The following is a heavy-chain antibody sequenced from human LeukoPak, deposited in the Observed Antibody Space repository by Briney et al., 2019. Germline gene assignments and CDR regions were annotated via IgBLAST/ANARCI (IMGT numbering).Heavy chain of an antibody. J-gene: IGHJ3*02. CDR3: ARRLYYDSSGYYYVGAFDN. D-gene: IGHD3-22*01. CDR1: GYTFTGYY. CDR2: INPNSGGT. Sequence: ASVKVSCKASGYTFTGYYMHWVRQAPGQGLEWMGWINPNSGGTNYAQKFQGKVTMTRDTSISTAYMELSRLRSDDTAVYYCARRLYYDSSGYYYVGAFDNWGQGTMVTVSS. V-gene: IGHV1-2*02.